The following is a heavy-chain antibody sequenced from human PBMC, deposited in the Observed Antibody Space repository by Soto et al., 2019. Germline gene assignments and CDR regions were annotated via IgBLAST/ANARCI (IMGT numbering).Heavy chain of an antibody. CDR1: GFKFSSYW. CDR3: ARGGTYCSTTSCYFDY. D-gene: IGHD2-2*01. Sequence: EVQLVESGGYLIQPGGSLRLSCATSGFKFSSYWMHWVRQTPGKGLVWVSRIDNDGSSTVYADSVKGRFTISRDNAKNTLYLQMNSLRAEDTAVYYCARGGTYCSTTSCYFDYWGQGTLVTVSS. J-gene: IGHJ4*02. V-gene: IGHV3-74*01. CDR2: IDNDGSST.